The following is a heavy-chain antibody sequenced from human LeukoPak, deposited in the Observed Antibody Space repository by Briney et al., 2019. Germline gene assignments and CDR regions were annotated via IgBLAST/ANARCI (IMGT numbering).Heavy chain of an antibody. Sequence: PSQTLSLTCTVSGYSISSWGWIRQPPGKGLEWIGSIYHSGSTHYNPSLKSRVTMSVDTSKNQFSLKLSSVTAADTAVYYCATRSGSYFPYFAYWGQGTLVTVSS. V-gene: IGHV4-38-2*02. CDR3: ATRSGSYFPYFAY. D-gene: IGHD3-10*01. J-gene: IGHJ4*02. CDR1: GYSISS. CDR2: IYHSGST.